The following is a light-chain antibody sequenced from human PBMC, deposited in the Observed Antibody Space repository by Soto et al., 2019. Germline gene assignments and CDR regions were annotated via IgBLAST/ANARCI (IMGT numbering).Light chain of an antibody. CDR1: ISDGGGYNY. CDR3: CSYAGSYTWV. V-gene: IGLV2-11*01. CDR2: DVS. Sequence: QSALTQPRSVSGSPGQSVTISCTGTISDGGGYNYVSWYQQHPGKAPKLMIYDVSKRPSGVPDRFSGSKSGNTASLTISGLQAEDEDDYYCCSYAGSYTWVFGGGTKLTVL. J-gene: IGLJ2*01.